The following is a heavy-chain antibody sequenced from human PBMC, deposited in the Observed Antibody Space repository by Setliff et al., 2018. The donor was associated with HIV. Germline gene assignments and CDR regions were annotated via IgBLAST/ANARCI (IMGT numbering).Heavy chain of an antibody. CDR2: IIPIYGTP. J-gene: IGHJ6*03. D-gene: IGHD2-15*01. Sequence: GASVKVSCKASGGTFSSYSINWVRQAPGQGLEWMGGIIPIYGTPIYAQKFQGRLTITWNTSISTAYMELGSLGFDDTAVYFCARTRSGGSSVYYYYYMDVWGQGTAVTVSS. CDR1: GGTFSSYS. CDR3: ARTRSGGSSVYYYYYMDV. V-gene: IGHV1-69*06.